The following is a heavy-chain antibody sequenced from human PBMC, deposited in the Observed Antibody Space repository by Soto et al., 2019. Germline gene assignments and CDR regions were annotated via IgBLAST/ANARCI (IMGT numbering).Heavy chain of an antibody. CDR1: GFTFSGYT. V-gene: IGHV3-30-3*01. J-gene: IGHJ4*02. D-gene: IGHD6-13*01. CDR2: ISYDGSNK. CDR3: ARSAANSIAVAGTGNDY. Sequence: GGSLRLSCAASGFTFSGYTMHWVRQAPGRGLEWVTVISYDGSNKYYADSVKGRFTISRDNSKNTLYLQMNSLRAEDTAVYYCARSAANSIAVAGTGNDYWGQGTLVTVSS.